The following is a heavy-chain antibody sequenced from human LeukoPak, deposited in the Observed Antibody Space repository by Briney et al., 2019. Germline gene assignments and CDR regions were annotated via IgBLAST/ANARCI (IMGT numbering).Heavy chain of an antibody. J-gene: IGHJ6*02. CDR2: INYDGST. CDR1: GFTFSNYW. D-gene: IGHD3-10*01. CDR3: AKVLEGVTMVRGVIIVPFYYYGMDV. Sequence: PGGSLRLSCAASGFTFSNYWMHWFRQAPGKGLVWVSRINYDGSTNYADSVKGRFTISRDNSKNTLYLQMNNLRAEDTAVYYCAKVLEGVTMVRGVIIVPFYYYGMDVWGQGTTVTVSS. V-gene: IGHV3-74*01.